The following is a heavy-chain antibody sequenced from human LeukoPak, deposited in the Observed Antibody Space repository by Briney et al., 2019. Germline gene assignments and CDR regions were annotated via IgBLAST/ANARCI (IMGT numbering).Heavy chain of an antibody. CDR3: ARHSFPGTFTPNNWFDP. CDR1: NYTFTSYG. D-gene: IGHD2-15*01. Sequence: ASVKVSCKTYNYTFTSYGISWVRQAPGQGFEWLGWISAYSGQTNYAQKFQGRVTMTTDTPTSTAYMELRSLRSDDTAMYYCARHSFPGTFTPNNWFDPWGQGTLVTVSS. V-gene: IGHV1-18*01. J-gene: IGHJ5*02. CDR2: ISAYSGQT.